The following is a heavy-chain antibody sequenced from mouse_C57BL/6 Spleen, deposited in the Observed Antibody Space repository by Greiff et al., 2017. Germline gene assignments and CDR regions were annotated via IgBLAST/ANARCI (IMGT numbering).Heavy chain of an antibody. CDR2: IFPGSGST. V-gene: IGHV1-75*01. D-gene: IGHD1-1*01. CDR1: GYTFTDYY. CDR3: ARYITTASSWGFDY. J-gene: IGHJ2*01. Sequence: LQESGPELVKPGASVKISCKASGYTFTDYYINWVKQRPGQGLEWIGWIFPGSGSTYYNEKFKGKATLTVDKSSSTAYMLLSSLTSEDSAVYFCARYITTASSWGFDYWGQGTTLTVSS.